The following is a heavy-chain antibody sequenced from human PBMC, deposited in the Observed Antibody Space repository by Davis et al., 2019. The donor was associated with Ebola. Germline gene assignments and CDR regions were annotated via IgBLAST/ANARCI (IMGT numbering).Heavy chain of an antibody. V-gene: IGHV3-11*01. Sequence: GESLKISCAASGFTFSDYYMSWIRQAPGKGLEWVSYISSSGSTIYYADSVKGRFTISRDNAKNSLYLQMNSLRAEDTAVYYCAKPGALGSGSLLEPYYYYMDVWGKGTTVTVSS. J-gene: IGHJ6*03. CDR2: ISSSGSTI. CDR3: AKPGALGSGSLLEPYYYYMDV. CDR1: GFTFSDYY. D-gene: IGHD3-10*02.